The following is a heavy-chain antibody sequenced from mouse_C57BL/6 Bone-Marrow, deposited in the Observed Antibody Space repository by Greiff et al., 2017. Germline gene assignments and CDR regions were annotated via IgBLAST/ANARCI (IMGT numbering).Heavy chain of an antibody. V-gene: IGHV5-17*01. D-gene: IGHD2-5*01. CDR3: ARPGYSNYYAMDY. Sequence: DVQLQESGGGLVKPGGSLKLSCAASGFTFSDYGMHWVRQAPETGLEWVAYISSGSSTIYYADTVKGRFTISRDNAKNTLFLQMTSLRSEDTAMYYCARPGYSNYYAMDYWGQGTSVTVSS. CDR1: GFTFSDYG. J-gene: IGHJ4*01. CDR2: ISSGSSTI.